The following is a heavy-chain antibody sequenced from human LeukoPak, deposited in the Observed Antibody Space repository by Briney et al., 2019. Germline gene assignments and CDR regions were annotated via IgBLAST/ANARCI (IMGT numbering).Heavy chain of an antibody. Sequence: SETLSLTCTVSGGSISSYYWSWIRQPPGKGLEWIGYIYYSGSTDYNPSLKSRVTISVDTSKNQFSLRLSSVTAADTAVYYCARTTEAHSWRTRYYDYYMDVWGKGTTVTVSS. CDR3: ARTTEAHSWRTRYYDYYMDV. V-gene: IGHV4-59*01. D-gene: IGHD6-13*01. CDR1: GGSISSYY. CDR2: IYYSGST. J-gene: IGHJ6*03.